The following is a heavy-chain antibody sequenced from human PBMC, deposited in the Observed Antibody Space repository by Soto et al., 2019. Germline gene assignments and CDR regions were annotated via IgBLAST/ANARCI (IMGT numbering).Heavy chain of an antibody. D-gene: IGHD6-13*01. CDR2: MNPGSGKT. CDR3: ARMASAGTLNWFDP. CDR1: GYTFINFD. J-gene: IGHJ5*02. V-gene: IGHV1-8*02. Sequence: ASAKVSCKASGYTFINFDISWVRQAAGQGLEWLGWMNPGSGKTGYASKFQGRVAMTRDASTGTSHLELSSLTSDDTAVYYCARMASAGTLNWFDPWGQGTLVTVSS.